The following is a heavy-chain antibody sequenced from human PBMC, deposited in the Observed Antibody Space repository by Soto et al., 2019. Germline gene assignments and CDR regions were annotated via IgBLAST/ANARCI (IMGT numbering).Heavy chain of an antibody. J-gene: IGHJ1*01. D-gene: IGHD2-15*01. CDR2: IYHSGST. CDR1: GGSIGSNY. V-gene: IGHV4-59*01. CDR3: ASSCYEEYFHL. Sequence: SETLSLTCTVSGGSIGSNYWSWIRQPPGKGLEWIAYIYHSGSTNYNPSLKSRVTISVDTSKNQFSLKLSSVTTADTAVYYCASSCYEEYFHLWGQGTQVT.